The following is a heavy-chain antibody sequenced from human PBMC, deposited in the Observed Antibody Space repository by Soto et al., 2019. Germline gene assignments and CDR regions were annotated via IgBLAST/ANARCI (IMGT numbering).Heavy chain of an antibody. J-gene: IGHJ4*02. Sequence: EVQLVESGGGLVKPGGSLRLSCAASGFTFSSYSMNWVRQAPGKGLEWVSSISSSSSYIYYADSVKGRFTISRDNAKNSLYLQMNSLRAEDTAVYYCARETRTYSSGWYYFDYWGQGTLVTVSS. CDR2: ISSSSSYI. CDR1: GFTFSSYS. CDR3: ARETRTYSSGWYYFDY. V-gene: IGHV3-21*01. D-gene: IGHD6-19*01.